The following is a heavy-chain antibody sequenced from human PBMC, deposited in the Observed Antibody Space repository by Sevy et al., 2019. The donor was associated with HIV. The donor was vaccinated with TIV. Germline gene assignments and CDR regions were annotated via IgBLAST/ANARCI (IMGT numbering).Heavy chain of an antibody. CDR3: AREGSGSLWYYFDY. CDR2: ISYHGRDK. D-gene: IGHD3-22*01. Sequence: GGSLRLSCVVSGISFTTSGMHWVRQAPGKGLEWVAVISYHGRDKFYAESVKGRSTISRDNSKNMLYLQMNSLRAEDTAVYYCAREGSGSLWYYFDYWGQGTLVTVSS. J-gene: IGHJ4*02. CDR1: GISFTTSG. V-gene: IGHV3-30*03.